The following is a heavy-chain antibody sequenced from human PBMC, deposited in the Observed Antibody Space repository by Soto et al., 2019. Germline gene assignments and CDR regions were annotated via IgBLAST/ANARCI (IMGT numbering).Heavy chain of an antibody. Sequence: PSETLSLTCTVSGGSISSGDYYWSWIRQPPGKGLEWIGYIYYSGSTYYNPSLKSRVTISVDTSKNQFSLKLSSVTAADTAVYYCARDQGAYYYYYYGMDVRGQGTTVTVSS. CDR1: GGSISSGDYY. CDR3: ARDQGAYYYYYYGMDV. J-gene: IGHJ6*02. V-gene: IGHV4-30-4*01. CDR2: IYYSGST.